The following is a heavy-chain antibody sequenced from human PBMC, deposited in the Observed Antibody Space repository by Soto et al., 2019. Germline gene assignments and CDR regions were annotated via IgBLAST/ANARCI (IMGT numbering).Heavy chain of an antibody. Sequence: GSLRLSCSASGFTFSSYSMNWVRQAPGKGLEWVSSISSSSSYIYYADSVEGRFTISRDNAKNSLYLQMNSLRAEDTAVYYCARRVAAAGTDNWFDPWGQGTLVTVSS. CDR2: ISSSSSYI. V-gene: IGHV3-21*01. D-gene: IGHD6-13*01. CDR3: ARRVAAAGTDNWFDP. J-gene: IGHJ5*02. CDR1: GFTFSSYS.